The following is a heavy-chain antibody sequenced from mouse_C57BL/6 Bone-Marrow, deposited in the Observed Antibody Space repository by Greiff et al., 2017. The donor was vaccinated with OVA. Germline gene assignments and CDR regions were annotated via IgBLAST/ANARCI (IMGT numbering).Heavy chain of an antibody. Sequence: QVQLQQSGAELAKPGASVKLSCKASGYTFTSYWMHWVKQRPGQGLEWIGYINPSSGYTKYNQKFKDKATLTADKSSSTAYMQLSSLTYEDSAVYYCARNYDGYPWYFDVWGTGTTVTVSS. V-gene: IGHV1-7*01. CDR3: ARNYDGYPWYFDV. CDR2: INPSSGYT. CDR1: GYTFTSYW. J-gene: IGHJ1*03. D-gene: IGHD2-3*01.